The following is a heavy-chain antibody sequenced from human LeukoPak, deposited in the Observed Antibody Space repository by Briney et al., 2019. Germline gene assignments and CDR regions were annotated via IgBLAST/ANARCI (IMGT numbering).Heavy chain of an antibody. Sequence: SETLSLTCTVPGGSISSSSYYWGWIRQPPGKGLEWIGSIYYSGSTYYNPSLKSRVTISVDTSKNQFSLKLSSVTAADTAVYYCARLCRDGGYSYGFCAFDIWGQGTMVTVSS. CDR2: IYYSGST. J-gene: IGHJ3*02. V-gene: IGHV4-39*01. CDR1: GGSISSSSYY. CDR3: ARLCRDGGYSYGFCAFDI. D-gene: IGHD5-18*01.